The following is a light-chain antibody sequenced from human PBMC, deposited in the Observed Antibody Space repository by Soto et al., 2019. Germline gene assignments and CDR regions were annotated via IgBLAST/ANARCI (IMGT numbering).Light chain of an antibody. Sequence: QSVLTQPPSASGTPGQRVTISCSGSSSNIGSNTINWYQQLPGTAPKLLIHGDNLRPSGVPDRFSGSKSGTSASLAISGLQSEDEADYYCATWDDSLNGVVFGGGTQLTVL. CDR3: ATWDDSLNGVV. V-gene: IGLV1-44*01. CDR1: SSNIGSNT. CDR2: GDN. J-gene: IGLJ2*01.